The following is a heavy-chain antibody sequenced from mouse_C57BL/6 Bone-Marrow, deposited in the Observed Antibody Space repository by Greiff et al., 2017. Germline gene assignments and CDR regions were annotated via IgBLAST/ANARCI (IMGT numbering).Heavy chain of an antibody. CDR3: ARSSLRYSAGFAY. Sequence: EVQLQQSGPELVKPGASVKISCKASGYTFTDYYMNWVQQSHGKSLEWIGDINPNNGGTSYNQKFKGKATLTVDKSSSTAYMELRSLTSEDSAVYYCARSSLRYSAGFAYWGQGTLVTVSA. D-gene: IGHD1-1*01. V-gene: IGHV1-26*01. CDR1: GYTFTDYY. J-gene: IGHJ3*01. CDR2: INPNNGGT.